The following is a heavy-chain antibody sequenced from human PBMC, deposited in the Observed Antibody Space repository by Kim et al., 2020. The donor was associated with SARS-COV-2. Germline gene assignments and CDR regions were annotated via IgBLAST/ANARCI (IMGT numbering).Heavy chain of an antibody. CDR1: GGSISSGGYY. D-gene: IGHD1-26*01. Sequence: SETLSLTCTVSGGSISSGGYYWSWIRQHPGKGLEWFGYIFYSGSTYYNPSLKSRVTISVDTSKNQFSLKLSSVPAADTAVYYCVRGGWSGSQARYFQHWG. CDR2: IFYSGST. J-gene: IGHJ1*01. CDR3: VRGGWSGSQARYFQH. V-gene: IGHV4-31*03.